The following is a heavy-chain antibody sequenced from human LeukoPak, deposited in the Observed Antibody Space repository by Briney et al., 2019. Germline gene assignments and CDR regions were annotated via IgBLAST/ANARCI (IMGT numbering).Heavy chain of an antibody. CDR1: GGSFSGYY. CDR3: ARDQEDSSSWYYYYYMGV. V-gene: IGHV4-34*11. CDR2: IYYSGNT. J-gene: IGHJ6*03. D-gene: IGHD6-13*01. Sequence: PSETLSLTCAVYGGSFSGYYWSWIRQPPGKGLEWIGFIYYSGNTNYNPSLKSRVTISLDTSKTQFSLNLTAVTAADTAVYYCARDQEDSSSWYYYYYMGVWGKGTTVTVSS.